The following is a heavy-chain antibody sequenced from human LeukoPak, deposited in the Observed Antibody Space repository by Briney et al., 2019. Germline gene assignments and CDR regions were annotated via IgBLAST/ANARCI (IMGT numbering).Heavy chain of an antibody. Sequence: GRSLRLSCAASGFTFSSYAMSWVRQAPGKGLEWVSALSGSGGTTYYADSVKGRSTISRDNSKNTLYLQMNSLRAEDTAVYYCAKDQFSSGWYAFDYWGQGTLVTVSS. CDR2: LSGSGGTT. D-gene: IGHD6-19*01. CDR1: GFTFSSYA. J-gene: IGHJ4*02. V-gene: IGHV3-23*01. CDR3: AKDQFSSGWYAFDY.